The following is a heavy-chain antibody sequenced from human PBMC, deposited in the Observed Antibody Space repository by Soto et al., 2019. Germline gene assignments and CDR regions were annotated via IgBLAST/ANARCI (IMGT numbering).Heavy chain of an antibody. J-gene: IGHJ4*02. CDR3: ASGVYGDCSGGSCYLDY. CDR1: GGSIRSGDYY. CDR2: IYYSGST. D-gene: IGHD2-15*01. Sequence: SETLSLTCTVSGGSIRSGDYYWSWIRQPPGKGLEWIGYIYYSGSTYYNPSLKSRVTISVDTSKNQFSLKLSSVTAADTAVYYCASGVYGDCSGGSCYLDYWGQGTLVTVSS. V-gene: IGHV4-30-4*01.